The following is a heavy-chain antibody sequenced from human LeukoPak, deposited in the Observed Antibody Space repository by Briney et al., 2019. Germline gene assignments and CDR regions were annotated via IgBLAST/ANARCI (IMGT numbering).Heavy chain of an antibody. CDR3: ARDPDYYDSSGYHYWYFDL. CDR2: IYTSGST. Sequence: SETLSLTCTVSGGSISSSSYYWSWIRQPAGKGLEWIGRIYTSGSTNYNPSLKSRVTMSVDTSKNQFSLKLSSVTAADTAVYYCARDPDYYDSSGYHYWYFDLWGRGTLVTVSS. D-gene: IGHD3-22*01. V-gene: IGHV4-61*02. CDR1: GGSISSSSYY. J-gene: IGHJ2*01.